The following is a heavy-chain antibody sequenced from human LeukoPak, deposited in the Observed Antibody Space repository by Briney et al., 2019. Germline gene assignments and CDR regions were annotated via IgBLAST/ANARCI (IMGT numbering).Heavy chain of an antibody. CDR3: ARHSLTDPWDYYCFGMDV. V-gene: IGHV5-51*01. D-gene: IGHD7-27*01. Sequence: LKIYGMCFGYSLTSYWIGWVRQLPGKGLDWMGHSFHGDTDSRYSTSFQEQVTISADKSISTASMQWSSLKATDTAMYSCARHSLTDPWDYYCFGMDVWGQGTTVTVSS. J-gene: IGHJ6*02. CDR1: GYSLTSYW. CDR2: SFHGDTDS.